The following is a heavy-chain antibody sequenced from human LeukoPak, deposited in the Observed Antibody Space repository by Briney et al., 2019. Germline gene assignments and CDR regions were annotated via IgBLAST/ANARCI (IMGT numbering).Heavy chain of an antibody. CDR1: GYTFTSYA. Sequence: ASVKVSCKASGYTFTSYAMNWVRQAPGQGLEWMGWINTNTGNPTYAQGFTGRFVFSLDTSVSTAYLQISSLKAEDTAVYYCARDLYGSGSYIGDVWGQGTTVTVSS. D-gene: IGHD3-10*01. V-gene: IGHV7-4-1*02. CDR3: ARDLYGSGSYIGDV. CDR2: INTNTGNP. J-gene: IGHJ6*02.